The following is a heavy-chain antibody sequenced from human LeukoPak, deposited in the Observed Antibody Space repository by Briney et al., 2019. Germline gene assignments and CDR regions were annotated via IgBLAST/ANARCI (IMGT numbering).Heavy chain of an antibody. V-gene: IGHV3-21*01. Sequence: GGSLRLSCAGSGFTFSYYTMSWVRQAPGKGLEWVSSISCSSAYIYYADSVKGRFTISRDNAKNSLYLEINSLRVEDTAVYYCARKGSTAASGDNWYDPWGQGTLVTVSS. CDR3: ARKGSTAASGDNWYDP. CDR2: ISCSSAYI. CDR1: GFTFSYYT. D-gene: IGHD6-13*01. J-gene: IGHJ5*02.